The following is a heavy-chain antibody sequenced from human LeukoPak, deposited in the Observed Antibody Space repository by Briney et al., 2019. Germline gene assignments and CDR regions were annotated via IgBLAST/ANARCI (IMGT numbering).Heavy chain of an antibody. CDR1: GGSMSSYY. V-gene: IGHV4-59*01. CDR2: TYYSGNT. Sequence: SETLALTCTVSGGSMSSYYRSWIRQPPGKGLEWIGYTYYSGNTNYNPSLKSGVTISVDTSKNQFSLKVSSVTAADTAVYYCARVFHDSSGYPLDYWGQGTLVTVSS. D-gene: IGHD3-22*01. J-gene: IGHJ4*02. CDR3: ARVFHDSSGYPLDY.